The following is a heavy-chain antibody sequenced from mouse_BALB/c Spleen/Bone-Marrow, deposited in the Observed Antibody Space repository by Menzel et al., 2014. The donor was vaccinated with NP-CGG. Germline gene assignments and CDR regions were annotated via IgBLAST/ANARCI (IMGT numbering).Heavy chain of an antibody. CDR3: ARALAYGSSFDY. CDR1: GFTFSDYG. Sequence: EVKLMESGGGLVQPGGSRKLSCAASGFTFSDYGMAWVRQAPGKGPEWVAFISNLAYSIYYTDTVTGRFTISRENAKNTLYLEMSSLRSEDTAMYHCARALAYGSSFDYWGQGTTLTVSS. J-gene: IGHJ2*01. D-gene: IGHD1-1*01. CDR2: ISNLAYSI. V-gene: IGHV5-15*02.